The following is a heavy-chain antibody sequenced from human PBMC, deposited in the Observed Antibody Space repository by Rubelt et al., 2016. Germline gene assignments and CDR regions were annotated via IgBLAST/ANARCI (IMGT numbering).Heavy chain of an antibody. Sequence: VRLLESGGGLVQTGGSLRLSCTASGFTFSTYAMHWVRQAPGKGLEWVAVISYDGSNKYYADSVKGRFTISRDNSKNTLYLQMNRLRAEETAVYYGTTTGVWGQGTTVTVSS. CDR3: TTTGV. V-gene: IGHV3-30*04. CDR1: GFTFSTYA. D-gene: IGHD3-10*01. CDR2: ISYDGSNK. J-gene: IGHJ6*02.